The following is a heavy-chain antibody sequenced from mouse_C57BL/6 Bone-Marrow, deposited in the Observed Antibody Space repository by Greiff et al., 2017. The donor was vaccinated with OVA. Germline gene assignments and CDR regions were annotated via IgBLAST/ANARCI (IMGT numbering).Heavy chain of an antibody. Sequence: VQLQQPGAELVKPGASVKMSCKASGYTFTSYWITWVKQRPGQGLEWIGDIYPGSGSPNYNEKFKSKATLTVDTSSSTAYIQLSSLTSEDSAVYYCARPYDGFYWYFDVWGTGTTVTVSS. CDR3: ARPYDGFYWYFDV. D-gene: IGHD2-3*01. J-gene: IGHJ1*03. CDR1: GYTFTSYW. CDR2: IYPGSGSP. V-gene: IGHV1-55*01.